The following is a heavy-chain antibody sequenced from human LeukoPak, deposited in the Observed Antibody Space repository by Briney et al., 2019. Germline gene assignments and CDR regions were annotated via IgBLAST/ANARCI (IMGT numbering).Heavy chain of an antibody. CDR3: ARDQRYYYGMDV. Sequence: GGSLRLSCAASGFNFSSYAMHWVRQAPGEGLEWVAVISYDGSNKYYADSVKGRFTISRDNSKNTLYLQMNSLRAEDTAVYYCARDQRYYYGMDVWGQGTTVTVSS. V-gene: IGHV3-30-3*01. CDR1: GFNFSSYA. J-gene: IGHJ6*02. CDR2: ISYDGSNK. D-gene: IGHD6-25*01.